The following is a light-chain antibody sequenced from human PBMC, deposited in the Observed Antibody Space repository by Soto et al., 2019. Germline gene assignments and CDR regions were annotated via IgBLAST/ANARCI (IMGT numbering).Light chain of an antibody. V-gene: IGLV2-14*03. CDR3: SSYTSSSTYV. CDR1: SSDVGGSNY. CDR2: DVS. J-gene: IGLJ1*01. Sequence: QSALTQPASVSGSPGQWFTISCTGTSSDVGGSNYVSWYQQHPGKAPKLIIFDVSHRPSGFSNRFSGSKSGNTASLTISGLQAEDEADYYCSSYTSSSTYVFGTGTKLTVL.